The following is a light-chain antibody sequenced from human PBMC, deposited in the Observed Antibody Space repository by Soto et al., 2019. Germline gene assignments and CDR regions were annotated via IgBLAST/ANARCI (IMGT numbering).Light chain of an antibody. CDR2: LAS. V-gene: IGKV2-28*01. Sequence: DIVMPQSPLSLGVTPGEPASISCRSSQSLLYSDGDNYLDWYLQKPGQSPQLLINLASNRASGVPARFSGSGSGTYFTLKISRVEAEDVGLYYCMQALQTPNTFGQGTRLEIK. CDR1: QSLLYSDGDNY. CDR3: MQALQTPNT. J-gene: IGKJ5*01.